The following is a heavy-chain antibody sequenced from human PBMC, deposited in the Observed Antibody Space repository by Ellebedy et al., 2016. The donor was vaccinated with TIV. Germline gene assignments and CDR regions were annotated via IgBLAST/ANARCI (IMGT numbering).Heavy chain of an antibody. Sequence: GESLKISCKGSRNTFTGYWIGWVRQMPGKGLEWMGIIYPGDSDTRYSPSFQGQVTISADKSISTAYLQWNSLKASDTAMYFCARLLRGEPQDIWGQGTMVTVST. D-gene: IGHD3-16*01. CDR1: RNTFTGYW. V-gene: IGHV5-51*01. CDR2: IYPGDSDT. J-gene: IGHJ3*02. CDR3: ARLLRGEPQDI.